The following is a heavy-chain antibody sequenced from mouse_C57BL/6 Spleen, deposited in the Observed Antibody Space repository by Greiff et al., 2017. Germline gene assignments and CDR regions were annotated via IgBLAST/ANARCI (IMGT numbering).Heavy chain of an antibody. V-gene: IGHV1-82*01. D-gene: IGHD2-1*01. Sequence: VQWVESGPELVKPGASVKISCKASGYAFSSSWMNWVKQRPGKGLEWIGRIYPGDGDTNYNGKFKGKATLTADKSSSTAYMQLSSLTSEDSAVYFCARNFYYGNAMDYWGQGTSVTVSS. J-gene: IGHJ4*01. CDR3: ARNFYYGNAMDY. CDR2: IYPGDGDT. CDR1: GYAFSSSW.